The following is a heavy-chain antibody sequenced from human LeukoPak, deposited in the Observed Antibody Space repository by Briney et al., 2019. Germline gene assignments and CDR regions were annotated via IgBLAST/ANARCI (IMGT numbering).Heavy chain of an antibody. Sequence: PSETLSLTCAVYGGSFSGYYWSWIRQPPVKGLEWIGEINHSGSTNYNPSLKSRVTISVDTSKNQFSLKLSSVTAADTAVYYCARAGDYPLHFDYWGQGTLVTVSS. CDR2: INHSGST. D-gene: IGHD4-17*01. CDR1: GGSFSGYY. J-gene: IGHJ4*02. CDR3: ARAGDYPLHFDY. V-gene: IGHV4-34*01.